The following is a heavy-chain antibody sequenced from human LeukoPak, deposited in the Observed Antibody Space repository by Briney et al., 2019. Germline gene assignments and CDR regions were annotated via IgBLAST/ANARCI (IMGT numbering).Heavy chain of an antibody. V-gene: IGHV4-34*01. D-gene: IGHD5-18*01. CDR3: ASRRGYSYGFTSGYFAY. Sequence: SETLSLTCAVYDGSFSGYYWSWIRQPPGKGLEWIGEINHSGSTNYNPSLKSRVTISVDTSKNQFSLKLSSVTAADPAVSYCASRRGYSYGFTSGYFAYWGHGTLVTVSS. J-gene: IGHJ4*01. CDR1: DGSFSGYY. CDR2: INHSGST.